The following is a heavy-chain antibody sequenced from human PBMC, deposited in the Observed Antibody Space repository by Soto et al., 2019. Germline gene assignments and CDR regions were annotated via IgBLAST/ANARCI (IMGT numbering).Heavy chain of an antibody. D-gene: IGHD5-12*01. CDR2: IIPIFGTA. Sequence: SVKVSCKASGGTFSSYAISWVRQAPGQGLEWMGGIIPIFGTANYAQKFQGRVTITADESTSTAYMELSSLRSEDTAVYYCARGYSGYDNNWFDPWGQGTLVTVSS. V-gene: IGHV1-69*13. CDR3: ARGYSGYDNNWFDP. CDR1: GGTFSSYA. J-gene: IGHJ5*02.